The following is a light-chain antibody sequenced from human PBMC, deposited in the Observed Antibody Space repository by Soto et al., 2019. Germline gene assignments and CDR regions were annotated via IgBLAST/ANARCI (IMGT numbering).Light chain of an antibody. Sequence: DIQMTQSPSSLSASVGDRVTIACRASQSDSSHLNWYQQKPGKAPKLLIYASNLQSGVPSRFSGSGSGTDFTLTISSLQPEDFATYYCQQSDSIPLTFGQGNKVEIK. J-gene: IGKJ1*01. CDR1: QSDSSH. CDR3: QQSDSIPLT. V-gene: IGKV1-39*01. CDR2: AS.